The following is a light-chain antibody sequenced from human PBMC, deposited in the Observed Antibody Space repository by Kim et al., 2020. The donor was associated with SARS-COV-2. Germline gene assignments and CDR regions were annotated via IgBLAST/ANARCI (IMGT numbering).Light chain of an antibody. Sequence: GQKVTISCSGTPSNIGNNFVSWYQQFPGTAPKFLIFDNDKRPSGISDRFSGSKSGTSATLGITGLQPGDEADYFCGAWDSSLNSLIFGGGTQLTVL. CDR1: PSNIGNNF. CDR2: DND. V-gene: IGLV1-51*01. CDR3: GAWDSSLNSLI. J-gene: IGLJ2*01.